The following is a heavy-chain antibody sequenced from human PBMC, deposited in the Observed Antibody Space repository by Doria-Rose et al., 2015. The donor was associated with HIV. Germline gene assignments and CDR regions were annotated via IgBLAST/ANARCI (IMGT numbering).Heavy chain of an antibody. Sequence: QVTLKESGPVLVKPTETLTLTCTVSGVSLSSPGMGVSWIRQPPGKALEWLANSFSDDERSYNPSLKSRLTISRGTSESQVVLTMTDMDPVDTATYYCARIKSSRWYHKYYFDFWGQGTLVIVSA. J-gene: IGHJ4*02. CDR3: ARIKSSRWYHKYYFDF. CDR2: SFSDDER. V-gene: IGHV2-26*01. CDR1: GVSLSSPGMG. D-gene: IGHD6-13*01.